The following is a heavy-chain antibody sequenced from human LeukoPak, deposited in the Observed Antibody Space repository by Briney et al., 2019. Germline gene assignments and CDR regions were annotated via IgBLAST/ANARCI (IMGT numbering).Heavy chain of an antibody. CDR2: ISWNSGSI. CDR3: AKGSCSSTSYLPQH. J-gene: IGHJ4*02. V-gene: IGHV3-9*01. CDR1: GFTFDDYA. D-gene: IGHD2-2*01. Sequence: GRSLRLSCAASGFTFDDYAMHWVRQAPGKGLEWVSGISWNSGSIGYADSVKGRFTISRDNAKNSLYLQMNSLRAEDTALYYCAKGSCSSTSYLPQHWGQGTLVTVSS.